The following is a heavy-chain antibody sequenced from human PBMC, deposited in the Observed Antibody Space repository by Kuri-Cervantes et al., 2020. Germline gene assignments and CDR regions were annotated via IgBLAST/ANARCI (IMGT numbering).Heavy chain of an antibody. Sequence: SETLSFTCAVSGYSISSGYYWGWIRQPPGKGLEWIGSIYHSGSTYYNPSLKSRVTISVDTSKNQFSLKLSSVTAADTAVYYCASLAVADPFDYWGQGTLVTVSS. CDR1: GYSISSGYY. CDR3: ASLAVADPFDY. D-gene: IGHD6-19*01. CDR2: IYHSGST. V-gene: IGHV4-38-2*01. J-gene: IGHJ4*02.